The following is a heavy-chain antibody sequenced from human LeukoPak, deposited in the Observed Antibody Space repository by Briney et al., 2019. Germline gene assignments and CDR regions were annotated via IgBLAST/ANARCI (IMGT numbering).Heavy chain of an antibody. CDR1: GYTFTSYG. CDR2: ISAYNSNT. V-gene: IGHV1-18*01. Sequence: ASVKVSCKASGYTFTSYGISWVRQAPGQGLEWMGWISAYNSNTNYAQKLQGRVTMTTDTSTSTAYMELRSLRSDDTAVYYCARGYYDSSGYYYMDYGMDVWGQGTTVTVSS. D-gene: IGHD3-22*01. J-gene: IGHJ6*02. CDR3: ARGYYDSSGYYYMDYGMDV.